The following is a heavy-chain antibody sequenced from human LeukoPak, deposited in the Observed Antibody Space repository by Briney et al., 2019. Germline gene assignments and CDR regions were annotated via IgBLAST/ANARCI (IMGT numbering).Heavy chain of an antibody. Sequence: SETLSFTCSVSGGSISSGGFYWAWIRQPPGRGLEWIGSVYYSGATYYSPSLKGRVTISEDTSKNQFSLKLSSVTAADTAVYFCARHPQNPSFDPWGQGTLVTVSS. CDR2: VYYSGAT. CDR3: ARHPQNPSFDP. J-gene: IGHJ5*02. V-gene: IGHV4-39*01. CDR1: GGSISSGGFY.